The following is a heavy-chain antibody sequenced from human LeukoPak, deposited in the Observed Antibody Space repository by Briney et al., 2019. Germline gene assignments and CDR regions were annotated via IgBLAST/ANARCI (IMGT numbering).Heavy chain of an antibody. CDR1: GFTFSTYA. J-gene: IGHJ4*02. CDR2: VNSNGGNT. D-gene: IGHD3-9*01. V-gene: IGHV3-64*01. Sequence: PGGSLRLSCAASGFTFSTYALHWVRQAPRKGVEFVSGVNSNGGNTYYANSVKGRFTISRDNSKNTLYLQMGSLRPEDMAVYHCARVILTGYYYDSWGQGTLVTVSP. CDR3: ARVILTGYYYDS.